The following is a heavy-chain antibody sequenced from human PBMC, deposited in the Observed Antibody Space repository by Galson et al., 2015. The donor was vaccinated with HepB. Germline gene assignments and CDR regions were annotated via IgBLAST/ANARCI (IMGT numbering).Heavy chain of an antibody. D-gene: IGHD3-16*02. CDR3: AKLMITFGGVIAPYGMDV. Sequence: SLRLSCAASGFTFSSYGMHWVRQAPGKGLEWVAVISYDGSNKYYADSVKGRFTISRDNSKNTLYLQMNSLRAEDTAVYYCAKLMITFGGVIAPYGMDVWGQGTTVTVSS. J-gene: IGHJ6*02. CDR2: ISYDGSNK. V-gene: IGHV3-30*18. CDR1: GFTFSSYG.